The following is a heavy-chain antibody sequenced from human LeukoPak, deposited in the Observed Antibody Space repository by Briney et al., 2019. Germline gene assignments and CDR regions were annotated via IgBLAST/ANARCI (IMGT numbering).Heavy chain of an antibody. CDR3: ARAELVGYDYYYYMDV. Sequence: ASVKVSCKASGYTFTSYDINWVRQATGQGLEWMGWMNPNSGNTGYAQKFQGRVTMTRNTSISTAYMELSSLRSEDTAVCYCARAELVGYDYYYYMDVWGKGTTVTVSS. D-gene: IGHD3-10*01. CDR2: MNPNSGNT. V-gene: IGHV1-8*01. CDR1: GYTFTSYD. J-gene: IGHJ6*03.